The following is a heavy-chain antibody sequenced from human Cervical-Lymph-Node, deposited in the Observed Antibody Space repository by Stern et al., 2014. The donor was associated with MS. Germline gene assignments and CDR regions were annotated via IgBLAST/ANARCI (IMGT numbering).Heavy chain of an antibody. V-gene: IGHV2-5*02. Sequence: QVTLRESGPTLVKPTQTLTLTCTFSGFSLITSGGGVGWIRQPPGKALEWLALIYWDDDKRYSPSLKSRLTITKDTSKIQVVLTMTNMDPVDTATYYCAHRLEDGYSFPSAFDIWGQGTMVTVSS. J-gene: IGHJ3*02. CDR1: GFSLITSGGG. D-gene: IGHD5-24*01. CDR2: IYWDDDK. CDR3: AHRLEDGYSFPSAFDI.